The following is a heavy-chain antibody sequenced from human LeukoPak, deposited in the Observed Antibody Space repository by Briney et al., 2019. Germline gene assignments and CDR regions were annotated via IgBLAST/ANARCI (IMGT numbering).Heavy chain of an antibody. Sequence: TGGSLRLSCAVPRLTSSNSAMSWGRPAPREGLELVSAISGSGTGPYSADSVWGRFTISRDTTKNTLCLHMCTLRAPATPVSFSAKCGRSSDCYTALDYWGQGSLVTV. D-gene: IGHD2-2*02. J-gene: IGHJ4*02. CDR3: AKCGRSSDCYTALDY. V-gene: IGHV3-23*01. CDR1: RLTSSNSA. CDR2: ISGSGTGP.